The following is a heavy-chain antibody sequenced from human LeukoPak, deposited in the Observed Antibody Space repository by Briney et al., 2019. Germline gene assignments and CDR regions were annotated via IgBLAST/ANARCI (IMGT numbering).Heavy chain of an antibody. Sequence: SETLSLTCAVYGGSFSGYYWSWIRQPPGKGLEWIGEINHSGSTNYNPSLKSRVTISVDTSKNQFSLKLSSVTAADTAVYYCARHGPPRGYSYGFDYWGQGTLVTVSS. CDR3: ARHGPPRGYSYGFDY. CDR1: GGSFSGYY. CDR2: INHSGST. V-gene: IGHV4-34*01. D-gene: IGHD5-18*01. J-gene: IGHJ4*02.